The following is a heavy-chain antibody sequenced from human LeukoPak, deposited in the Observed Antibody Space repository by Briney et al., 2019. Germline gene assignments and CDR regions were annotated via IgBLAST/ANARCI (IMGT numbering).Heavy chain of an antibody. CDR2: INPNSGGT. CDR1: GYTFTAYL. Sequence: ASVKLSCKASGYTFTAYLIHWVRQAPGQGLEWMGWINPNSGGTNYAQNFQGRVTMTRDTSITTAYMELSRLRSDDTAVYYCVTAPAYYRSDWYSDYSGQGTLVTVSS. CDR3: VTAPAYYRSDWYSDY. J-gene: IGHJ4*02. D-gene: IGHD6-25*01. V-gene: IGHV1-2*02.